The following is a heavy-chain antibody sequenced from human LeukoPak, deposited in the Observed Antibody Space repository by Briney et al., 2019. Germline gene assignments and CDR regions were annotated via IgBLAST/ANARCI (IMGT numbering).Heavy chain of an antibody. Sequence: SVKVSCKASGGTFSSYAISWVRQAPGQGLEWMGGIIPILGTANYAQKFQGRVTITADESTSTAYMELSSLRSEDTAVYYCAVYCSSTSCYHFDYWGQGTLVTVSS. CDR1: GGTFSSYA. D-gene: IGHD2-2*01. CDR3: AVYCSSTSCYHFDY. CDR2: IIPILGTA. J-gene: IGHJ4*02. V-gene: IGHV1-69*01.